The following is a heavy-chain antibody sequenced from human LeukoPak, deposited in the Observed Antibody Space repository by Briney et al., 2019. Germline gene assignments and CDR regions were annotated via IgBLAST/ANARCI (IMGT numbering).Heavy chain of an antibody. J-gene: IGHJ4*02. CDR1: GYTFNSYG. CDR3: ARGGSGWYSDY. D-gene: IGHD6-19*01. CDR2: ISPYNDNT. V-gene: IGHV1-18*01. Sequence: ASVKVSCKASGYTFNSYGISWVRQAPGQGLEWMGWISPYNDNTNYAQKFQGRVTMTTDTSTSTAYMELRSLRSDDTAVYYCARGGSGWYSDYWGQGTLVTVSS.